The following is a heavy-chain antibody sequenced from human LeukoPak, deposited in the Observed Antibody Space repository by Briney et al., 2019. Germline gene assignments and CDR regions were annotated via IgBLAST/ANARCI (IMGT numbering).Heavy chain of an antibody. CDR2: ISYDGSNK. CDR3: ARDRSSASCLDY. J-gene: IGHJ4*02. D-gene: IGHD2-2*01. V-gene: IGHV3-30-3*01. CDR1: GFTFSSYA. Sequence: PGRSLRLSRAASGFTFSSYAMHWVRQAPGKGLEWVAVISYDGSNKYYADSVKGRFTISRDNSKNTLYLQMNSLRAEDTAAYYCARDRSSASCLDYWGQGTLVTVSS.